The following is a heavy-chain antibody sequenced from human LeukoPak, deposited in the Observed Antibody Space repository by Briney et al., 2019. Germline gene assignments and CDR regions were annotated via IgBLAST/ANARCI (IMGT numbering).Heavy chain of an antibody. CDR2: IYYSGST. CDR3: ARQTGSGLFSLP. Sequence: SETLSLTCTVSGGSISSSSYYWGWIRQPPGKGLEWIGSIYYSGSTYYNPSLKSRITISVDTSKNQFSLKLSSVTAADTAVYYCARQTGSGLFSLPGGQGTLVTVSS. CDR1: GGSISSSSYY. D-gene: IGHD3-10*01. V-gene: IGHV4-39*01. J-gene: IGHJ4*02.